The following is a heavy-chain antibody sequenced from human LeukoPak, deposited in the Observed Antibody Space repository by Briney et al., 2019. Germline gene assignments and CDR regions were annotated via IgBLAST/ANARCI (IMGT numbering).Heavy chain of an antibody. J-gene: IGHJ6*03. CDR2: IKQDGSEK. V-gene: IGHV3-7*01. CDR1: GFTFSSYW. Sequence: PGGPLRLSCAASGFTFSSYWMSWVRQAPGKGLEWVANIKQDGSEKYYVDSVKGRFTISRDNAKNSLYLQMNSLRAEDTAVYYCARGNDYYYMDVWGKGTTVTVSS. CDR3: ARGNDYYYMDV.